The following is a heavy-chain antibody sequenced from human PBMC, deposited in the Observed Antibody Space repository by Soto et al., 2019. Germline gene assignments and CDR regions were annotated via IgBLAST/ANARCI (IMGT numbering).Heavy chain of an antibody. CDR3: GRDKITGLFDY. V-gene: IGHV4-31*03. CDR1: GISITTGGNY. CDR2: LYYSGST. J-gene: IGHJ4*02. Sequence: PSETLSLTCTVSGISITTGGNYWSWIRQRPGKGLEWIGYLYYSGSTSYNPSLKSRVSISGDTSKNQFSLSLTSVTAADTAVYYCGRDKITGLFDYWGQGTLVTVSS. D-gene: IGHD2-8*02.